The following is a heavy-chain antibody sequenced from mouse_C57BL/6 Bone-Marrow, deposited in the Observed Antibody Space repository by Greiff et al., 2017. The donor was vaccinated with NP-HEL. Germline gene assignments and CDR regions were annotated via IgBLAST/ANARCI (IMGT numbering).Heavy chain of an antibody. V-gene: IGHV1-74*01. Sequence: QVQLQQQPGAELVKPGASVKVSCKASGYTFTSYWMHWVKQRPGQGLEWIGRIHPSDSDTNYNQKFKGKATLTVDKSSSTAYMQLSSLTSEDSAVYYCAIPPSYYGSCYWYFDVWGTGTTVTVSS. J-gene: IGHJ1*03. CDR3: AIPPSYYGSCYWYFDV. CDR2: IHPSDSDT. CDR1: GYTFTSYW. D-gene: IGHD1-1*01.